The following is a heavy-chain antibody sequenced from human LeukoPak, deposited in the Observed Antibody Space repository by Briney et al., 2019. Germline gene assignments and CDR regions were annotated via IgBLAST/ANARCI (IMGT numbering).Heavy chain of an antibody. V-gene: IGHV1-2*02. CDR1: AHTFTGYY. J-gene: IGHJ3*02. CDR3: ARLGSSDI. D-gene: IGHD3-16*01. Sequence: ASVEVSFKASAHTFTGYYMHWVRQAPGQGLEWMGWINPNTGATNYAQKFQGRVTMTRDTSLSTAYMKLSSLRSDDMAVYYCARLGSSDIWGQGTMVTVSS. CDR2: INPNTGAT.